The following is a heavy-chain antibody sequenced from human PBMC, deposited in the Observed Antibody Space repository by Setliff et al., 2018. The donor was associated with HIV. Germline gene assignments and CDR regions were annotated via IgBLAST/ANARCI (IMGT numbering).Heavy chain of an antibody. CDR2: IYTSGKT. D-gene: IGHD1-26*01. Sequence: KPSETLSLTCTVSGDSITRGSYYWSWIRQPAGKGLEWIGHIYTSGKTHYSPSLKSRITISADTSKNQLSLNLSSVTAADTAVYYCARAAYSGTYLWEPATDLWGRGTLVTAPQ. J-gene: IGHJ2*01. V-gene: IGHV4-61*09. CDR3: ARAAYSGTYLWEPATDL. CDR1: GDSITRGSYY.